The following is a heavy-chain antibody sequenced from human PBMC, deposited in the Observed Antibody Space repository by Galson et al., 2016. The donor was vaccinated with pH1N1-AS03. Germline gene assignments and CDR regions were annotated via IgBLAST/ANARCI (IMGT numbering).Heavy chain of an antibody. CDR1: GFTFSSYW. Sequence: SLRLSCAASGFTFSSYWMSWVRQAPGKGLEWVANIKEDGSVKYYVDSVKGRFTISRDNGKNSLYLQMNSLRAEDTAVYFCARAGIAASYFHYYYLDVWGKGATVTVSS. D-gene: IGHD6-25*01. J-gene: IGHJ6*03. V-gene: IGHV3-7*04. CDR3: ARAGIAASYFHYYYLDV. CDR2: IKEDGSVK.